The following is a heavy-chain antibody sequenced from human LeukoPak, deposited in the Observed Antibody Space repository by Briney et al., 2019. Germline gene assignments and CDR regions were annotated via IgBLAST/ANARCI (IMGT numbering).Heavy chain of an antibody. V-gene: IGHV1-8*01. D-gene: IGHD3-22*01. CDR3: ARAYYYDSSGFDY. Sequence: ASVKVSCTASGYTFTSYDINWVRQATGQGLEWMGWMNPNSGNTGYAQKFQGRATMTRNTSISTAYMELSSLRSEDTAVYYCARAYYYDSSGFDYWGQGTLVTVSS. J-gene: IGHJ4*02. CDR2: MNPNSGNT. CDR1: GYTFTSYD.